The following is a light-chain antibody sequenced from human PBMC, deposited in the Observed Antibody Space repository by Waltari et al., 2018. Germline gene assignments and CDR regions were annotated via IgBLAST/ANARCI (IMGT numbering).Light chain of an antibody. CDR1: QSVGST. CDR2: VAS. V-gene: IGKV3-15*01. Sequence: EIVMTQSPATLSVSPGDRATLSCRASQSVGSTLAWYQQKPGQAPRLLINVASTRATGVPARFSGSGSGTEFTLTISGLQSEDFAVYYCQQYNNWPPWTFGQGTKVEIK. CDR3: QQYNNWPPWT. J-gene: IGKJ1*01.